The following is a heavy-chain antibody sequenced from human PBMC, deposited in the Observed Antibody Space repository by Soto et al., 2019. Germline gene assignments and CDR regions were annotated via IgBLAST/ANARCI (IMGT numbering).Heavy chain of an antibody. CDR2: IYWDDDK. Sequence: SGPTLVNHTQTLTLTCNFSGFSLSSRKMGVGWIRQPPGKALEWLALIYWDDDKRYRPSLNNRLTITKDTSKNQVLLTMTNLEPVDTATYYCAHTGYYDLLTFAYCGQRTPVTVSS. CDR3: AHTGYYDLLTFAY. J-gene: IGHJ4*02. V-gene: IGHV2-5*02. CDR1: GFSLSSRKMG. D-gene: IGHD3-9*01.